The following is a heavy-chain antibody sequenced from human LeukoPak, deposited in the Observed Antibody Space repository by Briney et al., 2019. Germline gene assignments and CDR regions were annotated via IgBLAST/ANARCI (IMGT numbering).Heavy chain of an antibody. CDR1: GDSVSSNSAA. CDR2: TSYRSKWYR. D-gene: IGHD3-10*01. Sequence: SQTLSLTCAISGDSVSSNSAAWNWIRQSPSRGLEWLGRTSYRSKWYRDYAVSVKNRITVNPDTSKNQFSLQLNSVTPEDAAVYYCAREFTVVGGVVNAFDIWGQGTMVTVSS. V-gene: IGHV6-1*01. CDR3: AREFTVVGGVVNAFDI. J-gene: IGHJ3*02.